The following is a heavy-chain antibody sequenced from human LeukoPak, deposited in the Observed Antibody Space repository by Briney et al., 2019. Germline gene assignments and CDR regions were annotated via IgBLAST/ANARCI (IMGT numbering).Heavy chain of an antibody. Sequence: GGSLRLSCAASGFTFSGYGIQGVRQAQGKGREGVAFIRYNGSNEYFADSVKGRFTISRDNSKNTLYLQMSSLRAEDTAVYYCASNSSDRTGFDYWGQGTLVTVSS. CDR1: GFTFSGYG. CDR3: ASNSSDRTGFDY. J-gene: IGHJ4*02. V-gene: IGHV3-30*02. CDR2: IRYNGSNE. D-gene: IGHD3-22*01.